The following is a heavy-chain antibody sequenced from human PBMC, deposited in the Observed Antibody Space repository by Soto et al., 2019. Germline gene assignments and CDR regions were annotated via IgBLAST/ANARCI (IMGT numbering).Heavy chain of an antibody. Sequence: SETLSLTCAVYGGSFSGYYWSWIRRPPGKGLEWIGEINHSGSTNYNPSLKSRVTISVDTSKNQFSLKLSSVTAADTAVYYCARGVGPDDPIDLDYWGQGTLVTVSS. J-gene: IGHJ4*02. V-gene: IGHV4-34*01. D-gene: IGHD1-1*01. CDR2: INHSGST. CDR1: GGSFSGYY. CDR3: ARGVGPDDPIDLDY.